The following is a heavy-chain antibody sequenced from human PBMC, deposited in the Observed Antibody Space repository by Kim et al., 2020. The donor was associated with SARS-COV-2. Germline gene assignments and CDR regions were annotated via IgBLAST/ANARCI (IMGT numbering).Heavy chain of an antibody. CDR3: ARTVMVRGVICWFDP. CDR2: ISSSSSYT. J-gene: IGHJ5*02. CDR1: GFTFSDYY. V-gene: IGHV3-11*03. Sequence: GGSLRLSCAASGFTFSDYYMSWIRQAPGKGLEWVSYISSSSSYTNYADSVKGRFTISRDNAKNSLYLQMNSLRAEDTAVYYCARTVMVRGVICWFDPWGQGTLVTVSS. D-gene: IGHD3-10*01.